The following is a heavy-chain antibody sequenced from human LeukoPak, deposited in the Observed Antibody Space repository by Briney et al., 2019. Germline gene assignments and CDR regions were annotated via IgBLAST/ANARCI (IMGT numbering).Heavy chain of an antibody. J-gene: IGHJ5*02. CDR1: GLTFSSYW. CDR3: ASGQLSWFDP. CDR2: IKQDGSEK. D-gene: IGHD6-13*01. V-gene: IGHV3-7*01. Sequence: GGSLRLSCAASGLTFSSYWMSWVRQAPGKGLEWVANIKQDGSEKYYVDSVKGRFTISRDNAKNSLYLQMNSLRAEDTAVYYCASGQLSWFDPWGQGTLVTVSS.